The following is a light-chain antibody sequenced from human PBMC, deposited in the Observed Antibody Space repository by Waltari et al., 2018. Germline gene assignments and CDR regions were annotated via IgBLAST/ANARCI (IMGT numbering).Light chain of an antibody. CDR2: GTS. Sequence: DIQMTQSPSSLSASVGDRVTITCRASQSISNNLNWYQQKPGKAPKLLIYGTSVLQSGVPSRFSGRGSGTDFTLTISSLQPEDFATYYCQQTYSTWTFGQGTAVEIK. CDR3: QQTYSTWT. V-gene: IGKV1-39*01. J-gene: IGKJ1*01. CDR1: QSISNN.